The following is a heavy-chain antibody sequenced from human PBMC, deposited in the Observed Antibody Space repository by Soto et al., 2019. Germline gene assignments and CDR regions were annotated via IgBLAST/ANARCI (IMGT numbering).Heavy chain of an antibody. J-gene: IGHJ4*02. CDR1: GFTFSSYA. CDR2: ISYDGSNK. Sequence: QVQLVESGGGVVQLGRSLRLSCAASGFTFSSYAMHWVRQAPGKGLEWVAVISYDGSNKYYADSVKGRFTISRDNSKNTLYLQMNSLRAEDTAVYYCARDKSPYSSGWHNRHFDYWGQGTLVTVSS. D-gene: IGHD6-19*01. CDR3: ARDKSPYSSGWHNRHFDY. V-gene: IGHV3-30-3*01.